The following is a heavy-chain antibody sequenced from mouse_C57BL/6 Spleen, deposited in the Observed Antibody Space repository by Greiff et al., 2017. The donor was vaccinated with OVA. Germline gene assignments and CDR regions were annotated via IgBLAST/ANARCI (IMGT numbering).Heavy chain of an antibody. CDR1: GYTFTSYG. Sequence: VQLQESGAELARPGASVKLSCKASGYTFTSYGISWVKQRTGQGLEWIGEIYPRSGNTYYNEKFKGTATLTADKSSSTAYMELRSLTSEDSAVYFCARDYGSSSAWFAYWGQGTLVTVSA. CDR3: ARDYGSSSAWFAY. V-gene: IGHV1-81*01. J-gene: IGHJ3*01. CDR2: IYPRSGNT. D-gene: IGHD1-1*01.